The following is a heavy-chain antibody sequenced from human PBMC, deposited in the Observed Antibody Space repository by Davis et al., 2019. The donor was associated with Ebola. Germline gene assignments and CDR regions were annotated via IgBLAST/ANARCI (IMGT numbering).Heavy chain of an antibody. J-gene: IGHJ6*02. CDR1: GGTFSSYA. CDR2: IIPILGIA. Sequence: SVKVSCKASGGTFSSYAISWVRQAPGQGLEWMGRIIPILGIANYAQKFQGRVTITTDKSTSTAYMELSSLRSEDTAVYYCAREGVELYSSGWTLQYYGMDVWGQGTTVTVSS. V-gene: IGHV1-69*10. D-gene: IGHD6-19*01. CDR3: AREGVELYSSGWTLQYYGMDV.